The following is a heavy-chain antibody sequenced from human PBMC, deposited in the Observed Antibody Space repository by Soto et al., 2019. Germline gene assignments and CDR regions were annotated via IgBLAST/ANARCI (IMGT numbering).Heavy chain of an antibody. CDR1: GGSFSGYY. CDR3: ARGGGIAARRWFAP. V-gene: IGHV4-34*01. CDR2: INHSGST. J-gene: IGHJ5*02. D-gene: IGHD6-6*01. Sequence: PSETLSLTCAVYGGSFSGYYWSWIRQPPGKGLEWIGEINHSGSTNYNPSLKSRVTISVDTSKNQFSLKLSSVTAADTAVYYCARGGGIAARRWFAPWGQGTLVTVSS.